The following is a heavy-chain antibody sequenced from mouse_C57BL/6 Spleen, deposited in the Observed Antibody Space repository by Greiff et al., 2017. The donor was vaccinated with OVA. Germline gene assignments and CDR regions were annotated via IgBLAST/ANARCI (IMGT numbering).Heavy chain of an antibody. CDR2: INPSTGGT. V-gene: IGHV1-42*01. D-gene: IGHD2-4*01. J-gene: IGHJ3*01. CDR1: GYSFTGYY. Sequence: EVQLQQSGPELVKPGASVKISCKASGYSFTGYYMNWVKQSPEKSLEWIGEINPSTGGTTYNQKFKAKATLTVDKSSSTAYMQLKSLTSEDSAVYYCAREITLITWGVAYRGEETLGTVS. CDR3: AREITLITWGVAY.